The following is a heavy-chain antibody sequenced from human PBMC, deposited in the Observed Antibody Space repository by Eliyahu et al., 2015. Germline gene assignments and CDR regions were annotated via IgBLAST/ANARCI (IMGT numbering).Heavy chain of an antibody. D-gene: IGHD3-22*01. Sequence: QVQLVQSGAEVKKPGSSVKVSCKASGGTFSRFAISWVRQAPGQGLEWMGGIIPIFGTANYAQKFQGRVTITADESTNTAYMELSSLRSEDTAVYYCARGPETESGFYYNYWGQGALVTVSS. CDR2: IIPIFGTA. V-gene: IGHV1-69*01. CDR1: GGTFSRFA. J-gene: IGHJ4*02. CDR3: ARGPETESGFYYNY.